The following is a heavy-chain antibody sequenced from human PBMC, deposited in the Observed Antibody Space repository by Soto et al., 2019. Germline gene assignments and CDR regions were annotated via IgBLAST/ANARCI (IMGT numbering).Heavy chain of an antibody. CDR1: GGSFSGYY. CDR2: INHSGST. J-gene: IGHJ6*02. CDR3: ASIAAAGTIYYGMDV. V-gene: IGHV4-34*01. Sequence: SETLSLTCAVYGGSFSGYYWSWIRQPPGKGLEWIGEINHSGSTNYNPSLKSRVTISVDTSKNQFSLKLSSVTAADTAVYYCASIAAAGTIYYGMDVWGQGTTVPVSS. D-gene: IGHD6-13*01.